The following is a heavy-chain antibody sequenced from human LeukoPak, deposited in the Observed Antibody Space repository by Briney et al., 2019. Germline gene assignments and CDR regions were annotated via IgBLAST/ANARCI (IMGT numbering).Heavy chain of an antibody. D-gene: IGHD3-3*01. Sequence: ASVKVSCKASGYTFASYAMNWVRQAPGQGLEWMGWINTNTGNPTYAQGFTGRFVFSLDTSVSTAYLQISSLKAEDTAVYYCARGGAREWLRPGAFDYWGQGTLVTVSS. CDR3: ARGGAREWLRPGAFDY. CDR2: INTNTGNP. CDR1: GYTFASYA. J-gene: IGHJ4*02. V-gene: IGHV7-4-1*02.